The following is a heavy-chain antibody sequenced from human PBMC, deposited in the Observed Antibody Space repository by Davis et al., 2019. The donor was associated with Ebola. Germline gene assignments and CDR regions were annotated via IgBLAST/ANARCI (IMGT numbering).Heavy chain of an antibody. V-gene: IGHV5-51*01. J-gene: IGHJ3*02. CDR3: ARNMGVALGDAFDI. CDR2: IYPGDSDT. CDR1: GYTFRTYW. D-gene: IGHD3-3*01. Sequence: GESLKISCQGSGYTFRTYWIGWVRQMPGKGLEWMGIIYPGDSDTRYSPSFQGQVTISADRSISTAYLQWSSLKASDTAMFYCARNMGVALGDAFDIWGQGTMVTVS.